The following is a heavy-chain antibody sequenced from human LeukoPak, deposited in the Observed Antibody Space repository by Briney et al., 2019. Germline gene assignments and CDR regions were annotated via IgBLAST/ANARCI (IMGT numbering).Heavy chain of an antibody. V-gene: IGHV3-33*01. Sequence: GGSLRLSCAGSGFTFGGYGMHWFRQTPGKGLEWVAVIAYDGSRAFYADSVKGRFTISRDNSKNTMFVQMDDLRAEDTAVYYCTRYNNDHFDYWGQGTLVTVSS. CDR2: IAYDGSRA. D-gene: IGHD1-14*01. CDR3: TRYNNDHFDY. CDR1: GFTFGGYG. J-gene: IGHJ4*02.